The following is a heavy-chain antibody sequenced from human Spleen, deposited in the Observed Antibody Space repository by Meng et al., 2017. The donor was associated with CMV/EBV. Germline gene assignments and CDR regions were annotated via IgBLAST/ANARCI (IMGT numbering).Heavy chain of an antibody. V-gene: IGHV3-30*02. CDR3: AKPEAVGC. J-gene: IGHJ4*02. CDR2: IRYDGSDK. Sequence: GESLKISCAASGFTFSSYAMHWVRQAPGKGLEWVAFIRYDGSDKNYADSVKGRFTISRDNSKNTLYLQTNSLKTEDTAVYYCAKPEAVGCWGQGTLGTVSS. CDR1: GFTFSSYA. D-gene: IGHD6-19*01.